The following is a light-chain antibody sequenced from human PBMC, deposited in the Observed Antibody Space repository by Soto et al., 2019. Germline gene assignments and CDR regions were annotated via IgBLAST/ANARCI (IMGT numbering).Light chain of an antibody. CDR3: QQYNSYSHT. Sequence: DIQMPQSPSTLSASVGDRVTITCRAIQSISSWLAWYQQKPGKAPKLLIYDASSLESGVPSRFSGSGSGTEFTLTISSLQPDEFATYYCQQYNSYSHTCGQGTKLEIK. V-gene: IGKV1-5*01. J-gene: IGKJ2*01. CDR2: DAS. CDR1: QSISSW.